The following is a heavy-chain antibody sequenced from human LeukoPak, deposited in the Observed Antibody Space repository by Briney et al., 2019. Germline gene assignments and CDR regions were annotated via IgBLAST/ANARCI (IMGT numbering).Heavy chain of an antibody. Sequence: SETLSLTCTVSGGSISSYYWSWIRQPPGKGLEWIGYIYYSGSTNYNPSLKSRVTISVDTSKNQFSLKLSSVTAADTAVYYCARGGGGGMTTVTSWFDPWGQGTLVTVSS. J-gene: IGHJ5*02. CDR2: IYYSGST. CDR1: GGSISSYY. D-gene: IGHD4-17*01. CDR3: ARGGGGGMTTVTSWFDP. V-gene: IGHV4-59*01.